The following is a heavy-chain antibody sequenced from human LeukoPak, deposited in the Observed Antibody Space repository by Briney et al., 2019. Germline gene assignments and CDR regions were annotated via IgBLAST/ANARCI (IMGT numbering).Heavy chain of an antibody. CDR2: SSSSGSTI. CDR3: ARRRDFIDY. CDR1: GFTFSSCS. J-gene: IGHJ4*02. V-gene: IGHV3-48*04. D-gene: IGHD3/OR15-3a*01. Sequence: GRSLRLSCAASGFTFSSCSMHWVRQAPGKGLEWVSYSSSSGSTIYYADSVKGRFAISRDNAKNSLYLQMNSLRAEDTAVYYCARRRDFIDYWGQGTLVTVSS.